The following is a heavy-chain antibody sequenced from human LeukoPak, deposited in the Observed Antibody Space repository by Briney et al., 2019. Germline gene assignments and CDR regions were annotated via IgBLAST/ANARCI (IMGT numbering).Heavy chain of an antibody. Sequence: KDGESLKISCKGSGYSFTSYWIGWVRQMPGKGLEWMGIMYPGDSDTRYSPSFQGQVTISADKSISTAYLQWSSLKASDTAMYYCASLAYCGGDCYGPFDYWGQGTLVTVSS. J-gene: IGHJ4*02. D-gene: IGHD2-21*02. CDR2: MYPGDSDT. CDR1: GYSFTSYW. CDR3: ASLAYCGGDCYGPFDY. V-gene: IGHV5-51*01.